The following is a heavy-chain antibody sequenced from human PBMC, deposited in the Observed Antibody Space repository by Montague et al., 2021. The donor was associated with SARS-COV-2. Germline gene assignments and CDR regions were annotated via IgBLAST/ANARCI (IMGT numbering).Heavy chain of an antibody. Sequence: SQTLSLTCTVSGGPISSGGYYWTWIRQHPGKGLEWIGYIYYTGSAYYNPSLKSRVTLSIDTSKNHFSLNLRSVTAADTAVYYCAGDFSRLGAIDIWGQGTMLTVSS. CDR3: AGDFSRLGAIDI. V-gene: IGHV4-31*03. CDR2: IYYTGSA. D-gene: IGHD3-16*01. CDR1: GGPISSGGYY. J-gene: IGHJ3*02.